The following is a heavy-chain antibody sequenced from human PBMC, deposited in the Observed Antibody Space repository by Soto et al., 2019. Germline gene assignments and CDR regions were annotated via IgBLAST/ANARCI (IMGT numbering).Heavy chain of an antibody. D-gene: IGHD3-9*01. Sequence: QVQLVESGGGVVQPGRSLRLSCAATGFTFSSYAMHWDRQAPGKGLEWVAVISYDGSNKYYADSVKGRFTISRNNSKNTLYLQMNSLRAEETAVYYCARGHYDILTGYFRYWGQGTLVTVSS. J-gene: IGHJ4*02. CDR1: GFTFSSYA. CDR2: ISYDGSNK. CDR3: ARGHYDILTGYFRY. V-gene: IGHV3-30-3*01.